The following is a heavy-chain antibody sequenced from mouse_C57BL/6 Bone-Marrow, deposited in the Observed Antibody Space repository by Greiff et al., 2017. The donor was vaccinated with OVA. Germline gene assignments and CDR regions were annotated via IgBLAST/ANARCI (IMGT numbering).Heavy chain of an antibody. CDR3: ARLDGYLYYFDY. J-gene: IGHJ2*01. D-gene: IGHD2-3*01. Sequence: EVKLVESGGGLVKPGGSLKLSCAASGFTFSSYAMSWVRQTPEKRLEWVATISDGGSYTYYPDNVKGRFTISRDNAKNNLYLQMSHLKSEDTAMYYCARLDGYLYYFDYWGQGTTLTVSS. V-gene: IGHV5-4*03. CDR2: ISDGGSYT. CDR1: GFTFSSYA.